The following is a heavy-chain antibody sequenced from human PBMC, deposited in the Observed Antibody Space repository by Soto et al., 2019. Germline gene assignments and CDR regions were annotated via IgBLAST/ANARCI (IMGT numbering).Heavy chain of an antibody. Sequence: QVQLVQSGAEVKKPGPPVKVSCKASGYTFTSYDITCVRQATGQGLEWMGWMNPNSGNTGYAQKFQGRVTMTRNTSRSTAYMERISLRSEVTAVNYSAGEKSYGMDVWGQGTTVTGSS. CDR2: MNPNSGNT. J-gene: IGHJ6*02. CDR3: AGEKSYGMDV. CDR1: GYTFTSYD. V-gene: IGHV1-8*01.